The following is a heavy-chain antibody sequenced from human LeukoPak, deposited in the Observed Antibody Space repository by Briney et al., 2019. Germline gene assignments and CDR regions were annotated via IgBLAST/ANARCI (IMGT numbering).Heavy chain of an antibody. CDR2: ISWDGGST. CDR1: GVTFADYA. D-gene: IGHD2-2*01. Sequence: GGSLRLSCAASGVTFADYAMHWGRQAPGKGLDWVSLISWDGGSTYYAVCVKGRFTISRDNSKNSLYLQMNSLRAEDTALYYCAKDGAVVVPAAAVSYYYMDVWGKGTTVTVSS. V-gene: IGHV3-43D*04. CDR3: AKDGAVVVPAAAVSYYYMDV. J-gene: IGHJ6*03.